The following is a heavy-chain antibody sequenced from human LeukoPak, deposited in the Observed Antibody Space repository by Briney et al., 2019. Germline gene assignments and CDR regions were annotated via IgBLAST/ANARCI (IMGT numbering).Heavy chain of an antibody. V-gene: IGHV3-48*02. J-gene: IGHJ4*02. D-gene: IGHD2-21*02. CDR3: ARAVTVVTRGGLVFDY. Sequence: GGSLRLYCAASGFTFSSYSMNWVRQAPGKGLEWVSYISSSRNTIYYADSVKGRFTISRDNAKNSLFLQMNSLRDEDTSVYYCARAVTVVTRGGLVFDYWGQGTLVTVSS. CDR1: GFTFSSYS. CDR2: ISSSRNTI.